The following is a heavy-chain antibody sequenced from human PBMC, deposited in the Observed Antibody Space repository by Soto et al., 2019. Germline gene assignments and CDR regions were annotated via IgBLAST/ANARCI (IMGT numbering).Heavy chain of an antibody. Sequence: EVHLVESGGGLVQPGGSLRLSCTASGFTFSDSWMTWVRQAPGKGLEWVARIKPDESAKKYADSVKGRFSISRDNAKNSMYLQMGSLRGEETAVYYCVRGGSNYASWGQGTLVTVSS. J-gene: IGHJ5*02. CDR3: VRGGSNYAS. V-gene: IGHV3-7*01. CDR2: IKPDESAK. D-gene: IGHD4-4*01. CDR1: GFTFSDSW.